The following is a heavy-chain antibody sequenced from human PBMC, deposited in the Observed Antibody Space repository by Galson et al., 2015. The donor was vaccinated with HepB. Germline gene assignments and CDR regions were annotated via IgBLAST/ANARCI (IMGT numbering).Heavy chain of an antibody. J-gene: IGHJ2*01. CDR2: IIPIFGTA. CDR1: GGTFSSYA. CDR3: ARGDGYNYANWYFDL. Sequence: SVKVSCKASGGTFSSYAISWVRQAPGQGLEWVGGIIPIFGTANYAQKFQGRVTITADESTSTAYMELSSLRSEDTAVYYCARGDGYNYANWYFDLWGRGTLVTVSS. V-gene: IGHV1-69*13. D-gene: IGHD5-24*01.